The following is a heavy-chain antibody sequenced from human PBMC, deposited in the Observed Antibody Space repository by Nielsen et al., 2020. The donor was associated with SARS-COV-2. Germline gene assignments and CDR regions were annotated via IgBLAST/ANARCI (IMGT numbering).Heavy chain of an antibody. V-gene: IGHV1-46*01. J-gene: IGHJ4*02. CDR3: ARGGLVVVDSFDY. D-gene: IGHD2-15*01. Sequence: ASVKVSCKSSGYTFTSYYVHCVRQAPGQGLEWMGLINSSGGRTIYAQMFKGRVTVTRDTSTSTVYMELSSLRSEDTAVYYCARGGLVVVDSFDYWGQGTLVTVSS. CDR2: INSSGGRT. CDR1: GYTFTSYY.